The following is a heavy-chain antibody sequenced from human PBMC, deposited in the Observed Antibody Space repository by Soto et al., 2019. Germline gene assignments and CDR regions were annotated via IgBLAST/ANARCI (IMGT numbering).Heavy chain of an antibody. J-gene: IGHJ3*02. V-gene: IGHV1-18*04. CDR2: ISAYNGDT. D-gene: IGHD3-3*02. CDR1: GYLFTSNS. Sequence: QGLLAQSGTEVKKPGASVKVACKASGYLFTSNSISWVRQAPGQGLECLGWISAYNGDTKYAQRLQGRVTMTTDTSTSTAYLELRSLRSDDTAVYYCASPSHRRVISALDIWGQGTMVIVSS. CDR3: ASPSHRRVISALDI.